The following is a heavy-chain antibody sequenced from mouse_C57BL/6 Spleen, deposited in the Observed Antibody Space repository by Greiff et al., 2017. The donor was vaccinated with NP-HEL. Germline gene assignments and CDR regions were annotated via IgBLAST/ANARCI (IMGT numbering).Heavy chain of an antibody. CDR3: ARSQYCKGDFDY. Sequence: QVQLQQPGAELVKPGASVKLSCKASGYTFTSYWMHWVKQRPGRGLEWIGRIDPNSGGTKYNEKFKSKATLTVDNPSSTAYMQLSSLTSEDSAVSYCARSQYCKGDFDYWGQGTTLTVSS. CDR1: GYTFTSYW. CDR2: IDPNSGGT. V-gene: IGHV1-72*01. D-gene: IGHD1-3*01. J-gene: IGHJ2*01.